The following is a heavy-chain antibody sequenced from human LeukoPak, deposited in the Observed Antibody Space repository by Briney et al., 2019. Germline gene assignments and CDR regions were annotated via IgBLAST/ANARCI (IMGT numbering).Heavy chain of an antibody. Sequence: SVTVSCTASGGTFSSYAISWVRQAPGQGLEWMGGIIPIFGTANYAQKFQGRVTITADESTSTAYMELSSLRSDDTAVYYCARTDIVVVVAATPGYFQHWGQGTLVTVSS. D-gene: IGHD2-15*01. CDR1: GGTFSSYA. CDR2: IIPIFGTA. V-gene: IGHV1-69*13. J-gene: IGHJ1*01. CDR3: ARTDIVVVVAATPGYFQH.